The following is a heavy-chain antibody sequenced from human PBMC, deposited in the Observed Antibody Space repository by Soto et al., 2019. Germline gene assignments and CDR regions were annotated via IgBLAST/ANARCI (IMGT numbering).Heavy chain of an antibody. J-gene: IGHJ4*02. CDR2: ISANGQGI. CDR1: GFTFSTYA. Sequence: GSLRLSCAASGFTFSTYALSWVRQAPGKGLEWVSAISANGQGIYYADSVRVRLTISRDNYKNTIFLHMDSLRAEDTAVYYCAKDRNHPRDKFHYWGQANLLSVSS. V-gene: IGHV3-23*01. CDR3: AKDRNHPRDKFHY.